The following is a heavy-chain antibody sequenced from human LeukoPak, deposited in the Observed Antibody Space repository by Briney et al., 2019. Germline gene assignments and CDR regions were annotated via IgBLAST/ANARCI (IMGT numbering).Heavy chain of an antibody. Sequence: SGTLSLTCGVSGGSISSSNWWSWVRQPPGKGLEWIGEISHSGSTNYNPSLKSRVTISVDTSNNQFSLRLRFVTAADTAVYYCARDSGTTGEVKFDPWGQGTLVTVSS. CDR3: ARDSGTTGEVKFDP. J-gene: IGHJ5*02. D-gene: IGHD3-10*01. CDR1: GGSISSSNW. CDR2: ISHSGST. V-gene: IGHV4-4*02.